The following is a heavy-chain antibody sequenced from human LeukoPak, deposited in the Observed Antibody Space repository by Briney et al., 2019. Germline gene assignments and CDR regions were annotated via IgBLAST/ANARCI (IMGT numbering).Heavy chain of an antibody. J-gene: IGHJ4*02. D-gene: IGHD5-18*01. CDR1: GFNFRSYP. Sequence: GGSLRLSCSASGFNFRSYPMHWVRQAPGKGLEHVSAMNINGGNTYYADSVKGRFTTSRDNSKNTLHLQMSSLRPEDTAVYYCVKERVRGYSHGHEFDYWGQGTLVTVSS. CDR2: MNINGGNT. CDR3: VKERVRGYSHGHEFDY. V-gene: IGHV3-64D*06.